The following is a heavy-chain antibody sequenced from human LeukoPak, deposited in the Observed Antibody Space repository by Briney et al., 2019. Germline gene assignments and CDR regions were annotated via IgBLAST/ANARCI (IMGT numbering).Heavy chain of an antibody. J-gene: IGHJ4*02. D-gene: IGHD6-13*01. CDR1: GYTLTELS. Sequence: ASVKVSCKVSGYTLTELSMHWVRQAPGKGLEWMGGFDPEDGETIYAQKFQGRVTMTEDTSTDTAYMELSSLRSEDTAVYYCARDYRRFGYSSRALGYWGQGTLVTVSS. CDR3: ARDYRRFGYSSRALGY. CDR2: FDPEDGET. V-gene: IGHV1-24*01.